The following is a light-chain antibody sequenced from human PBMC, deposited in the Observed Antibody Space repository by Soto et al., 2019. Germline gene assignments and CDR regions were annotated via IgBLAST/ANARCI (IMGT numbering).Light chain of an antibody. CDR1: QGISTY. V-gene: IGKV1-9*01. J-gene: IGKJ2*01. CDR3: QQLNTYPHT. Sequence: DIQLTQSPSFLSASVRDRVTITCRASQGISTYLAWYQQKPGKAPKLLIYGASTLQSGVPSRFSGSGSGTEFTLTINSLQPEDFATYFCQQLNTYPHTFGPGTKLEIK. CDR2: GAS.